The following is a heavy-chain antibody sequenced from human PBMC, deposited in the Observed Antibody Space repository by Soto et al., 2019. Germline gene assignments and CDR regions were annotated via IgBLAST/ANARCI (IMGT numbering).Heavy chain of an antibody. CDR1: GGSFSGYY. CDR3: ARRRGYSRRYHGMDV. V-gene: IGHV4-34*01. D-gene: IGHD5-18*01. Sequence: KASETLSLTCAVYGGSFSGYYWSWIRQPPGKGLEWIGEINHSGSTNYNPSLKSRVTISVDTSKNQFSLKLSSVNAADTAVYYCARRRGYSRRYHGMDVWGKGTTVTV. CDR2: INHSGST. J-gene: IGHJ6*01.